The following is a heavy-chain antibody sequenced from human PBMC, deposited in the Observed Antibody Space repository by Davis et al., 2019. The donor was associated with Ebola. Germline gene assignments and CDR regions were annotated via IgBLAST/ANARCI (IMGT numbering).Heavy chain of an antibody. CDR1: ELTFSTRR. CDR3: GAGSGWIFSY. Sequence: PAGSLRLSCEASELTFSTRRMGWLRQAPGKGLEWVADIKEDGSQINYVDSVKGRFTISRDNARNSLFLHMNSLRTEDTAVYYCGAGSGWIFSYWGQGALVTVSS. V-gene: IGHV3-7*01. CDR2: IKEDGSQI. D-gene: IGHD3-3*01. J-gene: IGHJ4*02.